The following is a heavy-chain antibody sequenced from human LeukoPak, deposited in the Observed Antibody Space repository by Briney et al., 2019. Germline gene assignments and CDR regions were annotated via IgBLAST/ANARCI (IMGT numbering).Heavy chain of an antibody. CDR1: GGSFSGYY. CDR2: INHSGST. Sequence: SETLSLTCAVYGGSFSGYYWSWIRQPPGKGLEWIGEINHSGSTNYNPSLKSRVTISVDTSKNQFSLKLSSVTAADTAVYYCARDNPFDYWGQGTLVTVSS. CDR3: ARDNPFDY. J-gene: IGHJ4*02. D-gene: IGHD1-14*01. V-gene: IGHV4-34*01.